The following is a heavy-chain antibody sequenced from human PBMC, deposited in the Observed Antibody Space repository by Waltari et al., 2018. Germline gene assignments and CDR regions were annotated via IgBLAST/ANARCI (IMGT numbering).Heavy chain of an antibody. V-gene: IGHV3-30*18. CDR2: ISYDGYDK. J-gene: IGHJ5*02. CDR1: GFLFRSYG. Sequence: QVQLAESGGGVVQPGRSLRLPCAASGFLFRSYGMHWVRQAPGKGLEWVAGISYDGYDKNYADSLQGRVTISRDNSQNTLYLQLNSLRPDDTAVYYCAKVFLEWQTDNWIDTWGQGTLVTVSS. CDR3: AKVFLEWQTDNWIDT. D-gene: IGHD3-3*01.